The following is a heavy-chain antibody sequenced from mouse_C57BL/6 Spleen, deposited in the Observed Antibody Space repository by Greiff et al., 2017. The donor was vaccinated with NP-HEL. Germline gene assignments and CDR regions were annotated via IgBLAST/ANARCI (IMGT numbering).Heavy chain of an antibody. CDR3: ARTTPPFAY. D-gene: IGHD1-1*01. J-gene: IGHJ3*01. V-gene: IGHV1-61*01. Sequence: QVQLQQPGAELVRPGSSVKLSCKASGYTFTSYWMDWVKQRPGQGLEWIGNIYPSDSETHYNQKFKDKATLTVDKSSSTAYMQLSSLTSEDSSVYYCARTTPPFAYWGQGTLVTVSA. CDR2: IYPSDSET. CDR1: GYTFTSYW.